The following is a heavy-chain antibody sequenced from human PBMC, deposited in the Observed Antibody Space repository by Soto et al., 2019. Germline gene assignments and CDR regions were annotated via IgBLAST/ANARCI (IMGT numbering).Heavy chain of an antibody. D-gene: IGHD3-22*01. V-gene: IGHV1-18*04. CDR3: ARDWSRYYDNSGLIWFY. Sequence: ASVKVSFKASGYTFRIYGISWLRHAPWQVLEWVGWISAYNGDTHYAPKFQDRITLTTETSTDTAYMELRSLRLDDTAVYYCARDWSRYYDNSGLIWFYWGQGSLVTVSS. CDR1: GYTFRIYG. J-gene: IGHJ4*02. CDR2: ISAYNGDT.